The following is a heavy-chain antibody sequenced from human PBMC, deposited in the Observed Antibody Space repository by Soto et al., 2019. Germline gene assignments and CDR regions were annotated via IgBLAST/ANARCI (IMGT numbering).Heavy chain of an antibody. Sequence: GESLKISCKGSGYSFTSYWIGWVRQMPGKGLEWMGIIYPGDSDTRYSPSFQGQVTISADKSISTAYLQWGSLKASDTAMYYCARLGYYDILTGPRGYFDYWGQGTLVTVSS. V-gene: IGHV5-51*01. CDR1: GYSFTSYW. CDR2: IYPGDSDT. J-gene: IGHJ4*02. D-gene: IGHD3-9*01. CDR3: ARLGYYDILTGPRGYFDY.